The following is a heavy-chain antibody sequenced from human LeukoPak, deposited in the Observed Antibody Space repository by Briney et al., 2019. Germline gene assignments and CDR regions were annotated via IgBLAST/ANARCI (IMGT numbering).Heavy chain of an antibody. CDR1: GGSISSYY. D-gene: IGHD3-9*01. Sequence: SETLSLTCTVSGGSISSYYWSWIRQPPGKGLEWIGYIHSTGKTNCNPSLKSRVTISLDASKNQFSLKLSSVTAADTAVNYCAKGAGLRYFDWGQGTLVTVSS. CDR3: AKGAGLRYFD. J-gene: IGHJ4*02. V-gene: IGHV4-59*01. CDR2: IHSTGKT.